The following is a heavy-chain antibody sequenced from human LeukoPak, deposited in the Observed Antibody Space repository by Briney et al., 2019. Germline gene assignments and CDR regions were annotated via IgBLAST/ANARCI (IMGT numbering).Heavy chain of an antibody. Sequence: SETLSLTCAVYGESITAYYWTWIRQPPGKRLEWIGEVRHSGSANYNPSLKSRVTMSVDMSKNQFSLKLNSVTAADTAVYYCAGATATGTGRAFHYWAQGNLVPISS. CDR1: GESITAYY. J-gene: IGHJ4*02. CDR3: AGATATGTGRAFHY. D-gene: IGHD3-10*01. V-gene: IGHV4-34*01. CDR2: VRHSGSA.